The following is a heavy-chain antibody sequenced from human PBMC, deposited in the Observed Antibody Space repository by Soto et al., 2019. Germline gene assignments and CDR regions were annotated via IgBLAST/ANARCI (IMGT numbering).Heavy chain of an antibody. CDR2: IFYTGTP. V-gene: IGHV4-39*01. D-gene: IGHD3-22*01. J-gene: IGHJ4*02. Sequence: SETLSLTCSVSGGSVSYNSYYWGWIRQPPGKGRAWVGGIFYTGTPYYSPSLKDRVSISVDTSKNSFSRNLTSVTAADTAVYYCARRGLTMLVVAPFDYWGQGTLVTVSS. CDR3: ARRGLTMLVVAPFDY. CDR1: GGSVSYNSYY.